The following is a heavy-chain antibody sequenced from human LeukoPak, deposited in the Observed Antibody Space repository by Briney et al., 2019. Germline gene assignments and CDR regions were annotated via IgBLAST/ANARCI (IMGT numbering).Heavy chain of an antibody. CDR3: AKVGPAFVAYCGGDCYDWFDP. V-gene: IGHV3-23*01. CDR1: GFTFSSYA. Sequence: PGASLRLSCAASGFTFSSYAMSWVRQAPGKGLEWVSAISGSGGSTYYADSVKGRFTISRDNSKNTLYLQMNSLRAEDTAVYYCAKVGPAFVAYCGGDCYDWFDPWGQGTLVTVFS. J-gene: IGHJ5*02. CDR2: ISGSGGST. D-gene: IGHD2-21*02.